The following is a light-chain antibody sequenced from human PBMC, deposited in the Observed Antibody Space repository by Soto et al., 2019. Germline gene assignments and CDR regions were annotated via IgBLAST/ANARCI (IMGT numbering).Light chain of an antibody. J-gene: IGLJ1*01. V-gene: IGLV2-14*01. CDR2: DVS. Sequence: QSALTQPASVSGSPGQSITISFSGTSSDVGGYNYVSWYQQHPGKAPKLMIYDVSNRPSGVSNHFSGSKSGNTASLTISGLQAEDEADYYCSSYTSSSTLLYVFGTGTKVTVL. CDR1: SSDVGGYNY. CDR3: SSYTSSSTLLYV.